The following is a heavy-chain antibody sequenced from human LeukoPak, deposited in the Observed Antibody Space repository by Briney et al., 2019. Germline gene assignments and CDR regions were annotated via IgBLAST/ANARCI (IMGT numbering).Heavy chain of an antibody. CDR1: GFTFSSYA. V-gene: IGHV3-23*01. J-gene: IGHJ6*02. Sequence: PGGSLRLSCAASGFTFSSYAMSWVRQASGKGLEWVSTFGNSAHYADSVKGRFTISRDNSKNTLYLQMNSLRADDTAVYYCANHGVYSGSYSMDVWGQGTTVIVSS. D-gene: IGHD1-26*01. CDR2: FGNSA. CDR3: ANHGVYSGSYSMDV.